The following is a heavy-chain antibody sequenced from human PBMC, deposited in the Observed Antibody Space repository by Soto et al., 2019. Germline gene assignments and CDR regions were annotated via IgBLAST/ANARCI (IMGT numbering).Heavy chain of an antibody. V-gene: IGHV6-1*01. CDR3: VREGVGTRTYYLDF. J-gene: IGHJ4*02. CDR2: TYYRSKWYN. Sequence: QVQLQQSGPGLVRPSETLSLTCAISGDSVSSLSAAWNWIRQSPSRGLEWLGRTYYRSKWYNEYAVSLEGRVTINPDTSKNQFSLQLIFVTPDDTVVYFCVREGVGTRTYYLDFWGQGTLVTVSS. CDR1: GDSVSSLSAA. D-gene: IGHD2-21*02.